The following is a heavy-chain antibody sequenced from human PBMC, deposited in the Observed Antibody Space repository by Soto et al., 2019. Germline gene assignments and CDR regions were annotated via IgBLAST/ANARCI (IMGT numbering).Heavy chain of an antibody. CDR1: GYTFTRYS. CDR2: ISNYNGDT. Sequence: QVQLVQSGAEVKKPGASVQVSCKASGYTFTRYSINWVRQAPGQGLEWVGWISNYNGDTNYAQKFQGRVTLTTDTSTTTTYMYLSSLTSADTAVYFCARGDSTGSPTGWFDPWGQGTLVTVAS. J-gene: IGHJ5*02. D-gene: IGHD6-19*01. CDR3: ARGDSTGSPTGWFDP. V-gene: IGHV1-18*04.